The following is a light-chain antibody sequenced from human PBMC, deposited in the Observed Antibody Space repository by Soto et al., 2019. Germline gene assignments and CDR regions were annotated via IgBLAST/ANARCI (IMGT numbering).Light chain of an antibody. V-gene: IGKV1-33*01. CDR1: KDIKNY. Sequence: DIQMTQSPSSLSASVGDRVTITCQASKDIKNYLNWYQQKPGKAPKLLINAASILETGVPSRFSGSGSGTYFTFTISSLQPEDIATYYCQHYDDLPWTFGQGTKVAIK. CDR3: QHYDDLPWT. J-gene: IGKJ1*01. CDR2: AAS.